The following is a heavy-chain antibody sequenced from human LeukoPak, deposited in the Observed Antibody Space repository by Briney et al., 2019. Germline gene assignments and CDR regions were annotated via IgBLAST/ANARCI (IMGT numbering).Heavy chain of an antibody. J-gene: IGHJ3*02. D-gene: IGHD6-13*01. CDR2: IWYDGSNK. V-gene: IGHV3-33*01. Sequence: PGGSLRLSCAPSRFTFSSYGIHWVRQAPGKGLEWVAGIWYDGSNKYYADSVKGRFTISRDNSKNTLYLQMNSLRAEDTAVYYCARVATAAGIGDAFDIWGQGTMVTVSS. CDR1: RFTFSSYG. CDR3: ARVATAAGIGDAFDI.